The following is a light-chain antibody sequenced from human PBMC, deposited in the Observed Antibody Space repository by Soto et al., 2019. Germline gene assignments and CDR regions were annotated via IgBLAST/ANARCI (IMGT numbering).Light chain of an antibody. V-gene: IGLV2-23*03. CDR3: CSYAGRSTL. Sequence: ALTQPASVSGSPGQSITISCTGTSSDVGSYNLVSWYQQHPGKAPKLMIYEGSKRPSGVSNRSSVSRSGNTASLTISGLQAEDETDYYCCSYAGRSTLFGTGTKVTVL. J-gene: IGLJ1*01. CDR1: SSDVGSYNL. CDR2: EGS.